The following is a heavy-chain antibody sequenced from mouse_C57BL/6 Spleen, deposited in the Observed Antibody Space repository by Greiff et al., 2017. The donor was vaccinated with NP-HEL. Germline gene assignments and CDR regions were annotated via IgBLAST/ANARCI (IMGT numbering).Heavy chain of an antibody. J-gene: IGHJ4*01. CDR2: INPSSGYT. CDR3: ARWGSNNAMDY. CDR1: GYTFTSYT. D-gene: IGHD2-5*01. Sequence: VQLQQSGAELARPGASVKMSCKASGYTFTSYTMHWVKQRPGQGLEWIGYINPSSGYTKYNQKFKDKATLTADKSTSTAYMQLSNLTSEDSAVYYCARWGSNNAMDYWGQGTSVTVSS. V-gene: IGHV1-4*01.